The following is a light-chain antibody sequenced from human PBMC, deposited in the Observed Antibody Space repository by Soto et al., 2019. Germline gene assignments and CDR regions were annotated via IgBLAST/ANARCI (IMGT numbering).Light chain of an antibody. Sequence: EILMTQSQSTLSVSACERATLSCSASQSVSSNLGWYQQKPGQDPRILIYGASTRANGIPARFSGGGCGTEFTLTIGSIQSEDSAASYCQQYNQWSSWTFGQGTRLEI. CDR3: QQYNQWSSWT. CDR2: GAS. CDR1: QSVSSN. J-gene: IGKJ5*01. V-gene: IGKV3-15*01.